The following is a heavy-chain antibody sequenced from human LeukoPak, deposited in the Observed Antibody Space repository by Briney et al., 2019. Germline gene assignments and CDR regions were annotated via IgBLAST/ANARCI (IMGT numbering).Heavy chain of an antibody. CDR3: VFWGVSRPY. V-gene: IGHV3-7*02. D-gene: IGHD3-16*01. CDR1: GFTFSIYS. Sequence: PGGSLRLSCAASGFTFSIYSMNWVRQAPGEGLEWVANILQDGSEKYYLDSVKGRFTISRDNAQSSVYLQMNSLGAEDTAVYYCVFWGVSRPYWGQGTLVTVSS. CDR2: ILQDGSEK. J-gene: IGHJ4*02.